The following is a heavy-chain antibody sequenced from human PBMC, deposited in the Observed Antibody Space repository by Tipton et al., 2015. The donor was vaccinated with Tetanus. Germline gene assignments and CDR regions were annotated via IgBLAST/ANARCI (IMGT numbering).Heavy chain of an antibody. CDR1: GFTFSSYT. CDR3: ARGMSFDP. J-gene: IGHJ5*02. CDR2: ISSSNGYI. Sequence: QLVQSGGGLVKPGGSLRLSCEASGFTFSSYTMIWVRQAPGKGLEWVSSISSSNGYIYYTDSVKGRFTISRDNAKNSLYLQVNSLRVDDTAVYYCARGMSFDPWGQGTLVTVSS. V-gene: IGHV3-21*01.